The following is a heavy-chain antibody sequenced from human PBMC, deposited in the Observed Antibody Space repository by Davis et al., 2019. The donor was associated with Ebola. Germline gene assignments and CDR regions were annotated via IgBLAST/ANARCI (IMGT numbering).Heavy chain of an antibody. CDR1: GGSISSSDYY. Sequence: PSETLSLTCTVAGGSISSSDYYWAWIRQSPGKGLEWIGSIYYSTGPYYNPSLKSRVTISLDTPKNQFSLKVTSVTAADTAVYYCARQDCTGGGCYFRPVGKGFDYWGQGALVTVSS. CDR2: IYYSTGP. CDR3: ARQDCTGGGCYFRPVGKGFDY. V-gene: IGHV4-39*01. J-gene: IGHJ4*02. D-gene: IGHD2-15*01.